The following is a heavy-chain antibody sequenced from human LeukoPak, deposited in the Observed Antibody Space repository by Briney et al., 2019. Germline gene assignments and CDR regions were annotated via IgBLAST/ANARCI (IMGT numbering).Heavy chain of an antibody. J-gene: IGHJ3*02. CDR1: GYTFTGYY. CDR2: INPNSGGT. Sequence: GASVKVSCKASGYTFTGYYMHWVRQAPGQGLEWMGWINPNSGGTNYAQKFQGRVIMTRDTSISTAYMELSRLRSDDTAVYYCARTDIVATADAFDIWGQGTMVTVSS. D-gene: IGHD5-12*01. CDR3: ARTDIVATADAFDI. V-gene: IGHV1-2*02.